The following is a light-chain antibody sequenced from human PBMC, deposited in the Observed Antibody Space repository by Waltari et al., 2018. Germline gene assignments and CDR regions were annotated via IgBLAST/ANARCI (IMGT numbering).Light chain of an antibody. J-gene: IGLJ3*02. CDR2: DVN. V-gene: IGLV2-11*01. CDR1: SSDVGGHNH. CDR3: LAYAGSPWV. Sequence: QSALTQPRSVSGSPGQSVAISCTGTSSDVGGHNHVSWYQQHPGKAPKVLIHDVNNRPSGAPDRFSGSRSGTTSSLTISGLQAEDEAAYYCLAYAGSPWVFGGGTKLTVL.